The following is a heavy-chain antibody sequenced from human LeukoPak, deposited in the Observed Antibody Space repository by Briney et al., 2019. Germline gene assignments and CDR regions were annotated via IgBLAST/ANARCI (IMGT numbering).Heavy chain of an antibody. CDR1: GFTFSSYG. V-gene: IGHV3-30*03. D-gene: IGHD6-19*01. Sequence: GGSLRLSCAASGFTFSSYGMHWVRQAPGKGLEWVTVISYDGRDKYYADSVKGRFTISRDNANNFLYLQMNSLRAEDTALYYCARAYKDRSLAGKKEFFQHWGQGTLVTVSS. J-gene: IGHJ1*01. CDR3: ARAYKDRSLAGKKEFFQH. CDR2: ISYDGRDK.